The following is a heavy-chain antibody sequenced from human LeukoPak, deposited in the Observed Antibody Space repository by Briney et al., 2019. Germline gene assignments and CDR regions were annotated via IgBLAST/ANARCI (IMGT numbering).Heavy chain of an antibody. V-gene: IGHV3-9*01. D-gene: IGHD6-6*01. J-gene: IGHJ4*02. CDR2: ISWNSGNI. CDR1: GFTIDDYA. CDR3: ARDPSYSSSSPYFDY. Sequence: GRSLRLSCAASGFTIDDYAMHWVRQVPGKGLEWVSGISWNSGNIEYADSVKGRFTISRDNAKKSLFLQMNSLRAEDTALYYCARDPSYSSSSPYFDYWGQGVLVTVSS.